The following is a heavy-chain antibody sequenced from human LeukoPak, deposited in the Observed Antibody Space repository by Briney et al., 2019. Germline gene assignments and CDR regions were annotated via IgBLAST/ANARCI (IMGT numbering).Heavy chain of an antibody. D-gene: IGHD2-21*02. CDR2: ISGSGGST. CDR3: AKEWAYCGGDCYPNYYFDC. Sequence: GGSLRLSCAASGFTFSSYAMSWVRQAPGKGLEWVSAISGSGGSTYYADSVKGRFTISRDNSKNTLYLQMNSLRAEDTAVYYCAKEWAYCGGDCYPNYYFDCWGQGTLVTVSS. CDR1: GFTFSSYA. V-gene: IGHV3-23*01. J-gene: IGHJ4*02.